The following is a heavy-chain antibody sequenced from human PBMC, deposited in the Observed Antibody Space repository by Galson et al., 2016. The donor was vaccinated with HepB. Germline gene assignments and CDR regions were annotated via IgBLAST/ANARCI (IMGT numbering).Heavy chain of an antibody. CDR3: ARDYYFGSGDAIDT. J-gene: IGHJ3*02. Sequence: SLRLSCAASVFTFSSFAMHWVRQAPGKGLEWVAVISYDGSNKFYADSVRGRFTISRDNSENTLYLQMNSLRVGDTAVYYCARDYYFGSGDAIDTWGQGTMVTV. CDR1: VFTFSSFA. CDR2: ISYDGSNK. V-gene: IGHV3-30*14. D-gene: IGHD3-10*01.